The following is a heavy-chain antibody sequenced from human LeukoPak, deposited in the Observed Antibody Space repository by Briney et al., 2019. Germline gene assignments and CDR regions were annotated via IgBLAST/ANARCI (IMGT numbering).Heavy chain of an antibody. CDR2: MNPNSGNT. Sequence: ASVTVSCKASGYTFTSYDINWVRQATGQGLEWMGWMNPNSGNTGYAQKFQGRVTMTRNTSISTAYMELSSLRSEDTAVYYCARDPQQLANYFDYWGQGTLVTVSS. D-gene: IGHD6-13*01. J-gene: IGHJ4*02. CDR3: ARDPQQLANYFDY. CDR1: GYTFTSYD. V-gene: IGHV1-8*01.